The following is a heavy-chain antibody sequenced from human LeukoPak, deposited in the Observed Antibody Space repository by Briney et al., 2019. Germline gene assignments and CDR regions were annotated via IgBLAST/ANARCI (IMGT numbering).Heavy chain of an antibody. CDR2: IKQDGSEK. V-gene: IGHV3-7*01. J-gene: IGHJ6*03. CDR3: ARDNPYFIIAARGYYMDV. D-gene: IGHD6-13*01. CDR1: GFTLSSHL. Sequence: GGSLRHSCAASGFTLSSHLMSWVRQAPGKGRECVANIKQDGSEKYYVDSVKGRFTISRDNAKNSLYLQMNSLRAEDTAVYYCARDNPYFIIAARGYYMDVWGKGTTVTISS.